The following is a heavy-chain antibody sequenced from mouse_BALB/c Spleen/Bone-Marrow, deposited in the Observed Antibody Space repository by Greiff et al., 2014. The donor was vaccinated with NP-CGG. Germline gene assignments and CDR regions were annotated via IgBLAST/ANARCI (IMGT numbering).Heavy chain of an antibody. CDR2: ISYSSST. D-gene: IGHD1-2*01. J-gene: IGHJ4*01. Sequence: EVQLQQSGPGLVKPSQSLSLTCTVTGDSITSDYAWNWIRQFQGNKLEWMGYISYSSSTNYNPSLKSRISITRDTSRNQFFLQLNSVTAEDTATYYCARWDYGDYAMDYWGQGTSVTVSS. V-gene: IGHV3-2*02. CDR3: ARWDYGDYAMDY. CDR1: GDSITSDYA.